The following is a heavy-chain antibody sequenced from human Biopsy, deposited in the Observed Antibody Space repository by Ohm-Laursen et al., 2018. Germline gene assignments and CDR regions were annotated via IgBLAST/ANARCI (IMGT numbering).Heavy chain of an antibody. D-gene: IGHD2-2*02. CDR1: GFTFSDYA. Sequence: SLRLSCADSGFTFSDYALHWVRQAPGKGPEWVAVRSYDGSNTYHADSVRGRFTISRDNSKNTLYLQMNSLTTEDTASYYCVKGGYCTSISCYMDVDYWGQGTLVAVSS. J-gene: IGHJ4*02. CDR3: VKGGYCTSISCYMDVDY. CDR2: RSYDGSNT. V-gene: IGHV3-30*18.